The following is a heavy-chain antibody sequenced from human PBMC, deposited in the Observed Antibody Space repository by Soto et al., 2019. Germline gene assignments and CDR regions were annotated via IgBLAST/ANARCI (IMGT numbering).Heavy chain of an antibody. CDR3: ARGLYDSSGYYFDY. CDR2: IYYSGST. CDR1: GGSISSGDYY. J-gene: IGHJ4*02. Sequence: KPSETLSLTCTVSGGSISSGDYYWSWIRHPPGKGLEWIGYIYYSGSTYYNPSLKSRVTISVDTSKNQFSLKLSSVTAADTAVYYCARGLYDSSGYYFDYWGQGTMVTV. V-gene: IGHV4-30-4*01. D-gene: IGHD3-22*01.